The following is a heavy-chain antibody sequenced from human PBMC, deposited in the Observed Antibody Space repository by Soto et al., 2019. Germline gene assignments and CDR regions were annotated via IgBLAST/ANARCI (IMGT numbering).Heavy chain of an antibody. D-gene: IGHD3-22*01. CDR1: GYTFTSYY. CDR3: ARVTSEYYYDSSGYSDY. J-gene: IGHJ4*02. Sequence: QVQLVQSGAEVKKPGASVKVSCKASGYTFTSYYMHWVRQAPGQGLEWMGIINRSGGSTSYAQKFQGRVTMTRDTSTSTVYMELSSLRSEDTAVYYCARVTSEYYYDSSGYSDYWGQGTLVTVSS. CDR2: INRSGGST. V-gene: IGHV1-46*01.